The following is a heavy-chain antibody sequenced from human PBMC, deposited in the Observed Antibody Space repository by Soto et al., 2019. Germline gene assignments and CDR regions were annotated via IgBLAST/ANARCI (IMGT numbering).Heavy chain of an antibody. CDR2: ISSSSSYI. CDR1: GFTFSTYA. V-gene: IGHV3-21*01. D-gene: IGHD6-6*01. CDR3: ARDHFSYSTSSPIAY. Sequence: PGGSLRLSCAASGFTFSTYAMNFVRQAPGKGLEWVSYISSSSSYIYYADSVKGRFTIPRDNAKNSLYLQMNSLRAEDTAVYYCARDHFSYSTSSPIAYWGQGTLVTVSS. J-gene: IGHJ4*02.